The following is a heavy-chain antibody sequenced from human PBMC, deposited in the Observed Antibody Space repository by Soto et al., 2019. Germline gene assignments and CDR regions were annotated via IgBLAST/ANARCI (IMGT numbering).Heavy chain of an antibody. CDR3: AKDFSDCSGGSCYSLSAFDI. J-gene: IGHJ3*02. CDR1: GFTFDDYA. CDR2: ISWNSGSI. Sequence: PGGSLRLSCAASGFTFDDYAMHWVRQAPGKGLEWVSGISWNSGSIGYADSVKGRFTISRDNAKNSLYLQMNSLRAEDTALYYCAKDFSDCSGGSCYSLSAFDIWGQGTMVTVSS. D-gene: IGHD2-15*01. V-gene: IGHV3-9*01.